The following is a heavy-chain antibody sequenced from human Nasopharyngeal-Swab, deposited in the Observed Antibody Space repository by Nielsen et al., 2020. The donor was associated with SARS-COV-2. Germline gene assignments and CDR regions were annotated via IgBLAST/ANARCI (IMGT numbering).Heavy chain of an antibody. CDR1: GGSFNEYY. CDR2: INHSDRT. J-gene: IGHJ4*02. CDR3: ARSTWIPLDS. Sequence: SETLSLTCGVSGGSFNEYYWSWIRQSPDKGLEWIGEINHSDRTIYNPSLKSRLTISVDTSKSQFSLELRSVTATDTAVYYCARSTWIPLDSWGPGTLVTVSP. V-gene: IGHV4-34*01. D-gene: IGHD5-12*01.